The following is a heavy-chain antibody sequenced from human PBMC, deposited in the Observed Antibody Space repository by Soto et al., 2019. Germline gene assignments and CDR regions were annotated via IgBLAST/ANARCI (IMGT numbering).Heavy chain of an antibody. Sequence: GGSLRLSCADSGFTFSSYAMSWVRQAPGKGLEWVSTISGSGGSTNYADSVKGRFTISRDNSKNTLYLQMNSLRAEDTAVYYCAKAPYSSSWYGVGYYYYGMDVWGQGTTVTVSS. CDR3: AKAPYSSSWYGVGYYYYGMDV. V-gene: IGHV3-23*01. J-gene: IGHJ6*02. CDR2: ISGSGGST. CDR1: GFTFSSYA. D-gene: IGHD6-13*01.